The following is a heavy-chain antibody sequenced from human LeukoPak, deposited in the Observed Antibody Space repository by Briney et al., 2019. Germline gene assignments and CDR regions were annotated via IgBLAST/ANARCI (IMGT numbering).Heavy chain of an antibody. CDR2: IYYSGNT. Sequence: PSETLSLTCTVSGDSISTSTDYWGWIRQPPGKGLEWIGSIYYSGNTYYKPSLKSRVTMSVDTSKNQFSLKLSSVTAADTAVYYCARQLYGDFVNWFDPWGQGTLVTVSS. V-gene: IGHV4-39*01. CDR3: ARQLYGDFVNWFDP. J-gene: IGHJ5*02. D-gene: IGHD4-17*01. CDR1: GDSISTSTDY.